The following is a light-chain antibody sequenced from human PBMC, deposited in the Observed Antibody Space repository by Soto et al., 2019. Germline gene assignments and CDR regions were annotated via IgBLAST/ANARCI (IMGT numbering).Light chain of an antibody. J-gene: IGLJ2*01. CDR2: EVT. Sequence: QSALTQPPSASGSPGQSVTISCTGTSSDVGGYNYLSWYQHRPGKAPQLIIYEVTKRPSGVPDRFSGSQSGNTASLTVSGLQAEDEADYYCSSYGGTNNVVFGGGTKLTVL. CDR1: SSDVGGYNY. V-gene: IGLV2-8*01. CDR3: SSYGGTNNVV.